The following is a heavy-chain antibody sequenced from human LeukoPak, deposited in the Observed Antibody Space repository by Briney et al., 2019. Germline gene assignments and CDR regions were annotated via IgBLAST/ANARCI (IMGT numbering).Heavy chain of an antibody. CDR1: GYTFTSYG. Sequence: ASVKVSCTASGYTFTSYGISWVRQAPGQGLEWMGWISAYNGNTNYAQKLQGRVTMTTDTSTSTAYMELRSLRSDDTAVYYCARDGGSYSGGQTFDYWGQGTLVTVSS. CDR2: ISAYNGNT. J-gene: IGHJ4*02. CDR3: ARDGGSYSGGQTFDY. V-gene: IGHV1-18*01. D-gene: IGHD1-26*01.